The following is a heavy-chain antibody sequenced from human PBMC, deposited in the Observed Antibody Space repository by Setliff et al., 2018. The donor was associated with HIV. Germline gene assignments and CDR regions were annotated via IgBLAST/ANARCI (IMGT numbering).Heavy chain of an antibody. Sequence: LSLTCTVSGASSSSHYWSWIRQPPGKAPEWIGYVYNSGTTKYNPSLKSRVTISVDTSKNQFSLRLNSVTAADTAVYYCAKGAGFYGDYTFDYWGQGNLVTVSS. D-gene: IGHD4-17*01. CDR2: VYNSGTT. V-gene: IGHV4-59*11. J-gene: IGHJ4*02. CDR1: GASSSSHY. CDR3: AKGAGFYGDYTFDY.